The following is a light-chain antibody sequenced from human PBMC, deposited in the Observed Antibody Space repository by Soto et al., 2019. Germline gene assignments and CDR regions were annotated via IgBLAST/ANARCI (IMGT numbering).Light chain of an antibody. CDR1: QSLTSN. Sequence: VVMTQSPATLSVSPGDGVTLSCRASQSLTSNLAWYQHKVGQAPGLLIYGGSVRATGVPARFSGRGSGAEFSLTISSLQSEDFAVYYCQQYDKWPRTFGQGTKLEVK. V-gene: IGKV3-15*01. CDR3: QQYDKWPRT. J-gene: IGKJ1*01. CDR2: GGS.